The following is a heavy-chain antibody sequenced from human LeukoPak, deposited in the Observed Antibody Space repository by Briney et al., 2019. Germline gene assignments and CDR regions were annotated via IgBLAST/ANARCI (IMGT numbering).Heavy chain of an antibody. CDR1: GFTFSSYA. CDR2: ISGSGGST. J-gene: IGHJ4*02. CDR3: AGADSGSWDFGR. V-gene: IGHV3-23*01. D-gene: IGHD6-13*01. Sequence: GGSLRLSCAASGFTFSSYAMSWVRQAPGKGLEWVSAISGSGGSTYYADSVKGRFTISRDNSKNTLYLQMNSLRAEDTAVYYCAGADSGSWDFGRGAQGTLVIVSS.